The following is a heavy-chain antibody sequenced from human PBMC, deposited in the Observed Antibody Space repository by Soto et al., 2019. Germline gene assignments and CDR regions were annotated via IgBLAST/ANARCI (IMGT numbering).Heavy chain of an antibody. V-gene: IGHV1-69*13. D-gene: IGHD4-17*01. J-gene: IGHJ2*01. CDR2: IIPIFGTA. CDR1: GGTFSSYA. CDR3: ARQLRDYGDYAWYFDL. Sequence: SVKVSCKASGGTFSSYAISWVRQAPGQGLEWMGGIIPIFGTANYAQKFQGRVTITADESTSTAYMELSSLRSEDTAVYYCARQLRDYGDYAWYFDLWGRGTLVTVSS.